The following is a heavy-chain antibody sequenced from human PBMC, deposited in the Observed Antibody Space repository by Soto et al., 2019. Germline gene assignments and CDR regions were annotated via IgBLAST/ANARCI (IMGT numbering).Heavy chain of an antibody. D-gene: IGHD1-26*01. Sequence: SETLSLTCTVPGVSISSRSSYWGWIRQPPGKGLEWIGSIYYSGSTYYNPSLKSRVTISVDTSKNQFSLKLSSVTAADTAVYYCARHEGELGWYYYYGMDVWGQGTTVT. CDR1: GVSISSRSSY. CDR2: IYYSGST. J-gene: IGHJ6*02. V-gene: IGHV4-39*01. CDR3: ARHEGELGWYYYYGMDV.